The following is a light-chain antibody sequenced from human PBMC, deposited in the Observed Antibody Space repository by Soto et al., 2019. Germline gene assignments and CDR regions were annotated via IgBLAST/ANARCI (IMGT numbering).Light chain of an antibody. V-gene: IGLV1-40*01. CDR3: QSSDSSLSGCV. CDR2: GNS. Sequence: QPVLTQPPSVSGAPGQRVTISCTGSSSNIGAGYDVHWYQQLPGTAPKLLIYGNSKRPSGVPDRFSGSKSGTSASLAITGLQAEDEADYYCQSSDSSLSGCVFGTGTKLTVL. CDR1: SSNIGAGYD. J-gene: IGLJ1*01.